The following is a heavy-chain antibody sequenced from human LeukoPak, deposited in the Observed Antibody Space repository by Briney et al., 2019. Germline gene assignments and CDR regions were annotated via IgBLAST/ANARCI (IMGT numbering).Heavy chain of an antibody. CDR3: ARGRGSYSA. Sequence: SETLSLTCAVYGGSFSGYYWSWIRQPPGKGLEWIGEINHSGSTNYNPSLKSRVTISVDTSKNQFSLKLSSVTAADTAAYYCARGRGSYSAWGQGTLVTVSS. CDR2: INHSGST. CDR1: GGSFSGYY. D-gene: IGHD1-26*01. J-gene: IGHJ5*02. V-gene: IGHV4-34*01.